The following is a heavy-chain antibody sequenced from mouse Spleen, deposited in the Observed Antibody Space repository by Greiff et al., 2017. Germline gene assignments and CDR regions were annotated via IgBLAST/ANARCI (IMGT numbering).Heavy chain of an antibody. J-gene: IGHJ1*01. CDR1: GYAFSSSW. V-gene: IGHV1-82*01. CDR3: ARIGNYRYDGYFDV. Sequence: VQRVESGPELVKPGASVKISCKASGYAFSSSWMNWVKQRPGKGLEWIGRIYPGDGDTNYNGKFKGKATLTADKSSSTAYMQLSSLTSEDSAVYFCARIGNYRYDGYFDVWGAGTTVTVSS. CDR2: IYPGDGDT. D-gene: IGHD2-14*01.